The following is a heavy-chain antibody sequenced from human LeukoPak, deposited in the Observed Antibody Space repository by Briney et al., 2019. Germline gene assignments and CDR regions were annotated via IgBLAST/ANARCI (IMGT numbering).Heavy chain of an antibody. CDR3: AKDVHGIFDY. CDR1: GFTFSSYT. V-gene: IGHV3-23*01. Sequence: PEGSLRLSCAASGFTFSSYTMSWVRQAPGKGLEWVSTITTSDGNTYYADSAKGRFTISRDNSKNTLYLQMNSLRAEDTAVYYCAKDVHGIFDYWGQGTLVTVSS. CDR2: ITTSDGNT. J-gene: IGHJ4*02. D-gene: IGHD1-26*01.